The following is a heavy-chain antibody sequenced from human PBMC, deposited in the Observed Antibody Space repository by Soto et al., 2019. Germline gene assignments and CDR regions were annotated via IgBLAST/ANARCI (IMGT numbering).Heavy chain of an antibody. Sequence: GGSLRLSCAASGFTFSSYTMSWVRQAPGKGLEWVSTISGSGSSTYSADYVKGRFTISRDNSKNTLYLQMNSLRVEDTAIYYCAKAWGIDYWGQGTLVTVSS. D-gene: IGHD7-27*01. J-gene: IGHJ4*02. CDR2: ISGSGSST. CDR3: AKAWGIDY. V-gene: IGHV3-23*01. CDR1: GFTFSSYT.